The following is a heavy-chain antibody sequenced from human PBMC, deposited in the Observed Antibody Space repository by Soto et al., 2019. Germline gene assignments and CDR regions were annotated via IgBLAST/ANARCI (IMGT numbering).Heavy chain of an antibody. J-gene: IGHJ4*02. CDR3: AISHLELFRFDY. Sequence: QIQLVQSGPEVKKPGASMKVSCKAYDFSFTSHGISWVRQAPGQGLEWMGWISLYNGNTNYAQQFQGRVTMTTDTYTSTAYMELRSLRSDDTAMYFCAISHLELFRFDYWGQGTLVTVSS. V-gene: IGHV1-18*04. D-gene: IGHD3-10*01. CDR2: ISLYNGNT. CDR1: DFSFTSHG.